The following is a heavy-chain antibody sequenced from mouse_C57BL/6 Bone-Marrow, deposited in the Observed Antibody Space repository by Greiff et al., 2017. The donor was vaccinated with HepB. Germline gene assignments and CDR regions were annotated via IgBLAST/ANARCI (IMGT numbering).Heavy chain of an antibody. J-gene: IGHJ3*01. CDR1: GYTFTSYW. D-gene: IGHD1-1*01. Sequence: QVQLQQPGAELVMPGASVKLSCKASGYTFTSYWMHWVKQRPGQGLEWIGEIDPSDSYTNYNQKFKGKSTVTVDKSSSTAYMQLSSLTSEDAAVYYCARGDYYGSSSFAYWGQGTLVTVSA. V-gene: IGHV1-69*01. CDR3: ARGDYYGSSSFAY. CDR2: IDPSDSYT.